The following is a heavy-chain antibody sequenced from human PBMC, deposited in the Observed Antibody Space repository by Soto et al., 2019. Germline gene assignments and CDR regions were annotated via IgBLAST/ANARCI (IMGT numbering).Heavy chain of an antibody. CDR3: ASSKQQLVPFDY. J-gene: IGHJ4*02. CDR2: IIANIGKT. Sequence: GASVKVSCKASGYGITSYGISWVRQAPGQGLEWMGGIIANIGKTNYAQKFQGRVTITADESTSTAYMELSSLRSEDTAVYYCASSKQQLVPFDYWGQGTLVTVSS. CDR1: GYGITSYG. D-gene: IGHD6-13*01. V-gene: IGHV1-69*13.